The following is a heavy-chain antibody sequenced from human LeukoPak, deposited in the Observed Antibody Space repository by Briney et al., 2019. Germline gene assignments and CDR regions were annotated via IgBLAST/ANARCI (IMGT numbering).Heavy chain of an antibody. CDR1: GFTFSSYA. CDR2: ISGNGGST. J-gene: IGHJ4*02. D-gene: IGHD2-15*01. V-gene: IGHV3-23*01. CDR3: ANANCSGGSCYPDPFDY. Sequence: GGSLRLSCAASGFTFSSYAMSWVRQAPGKGLEWVSAISGNGGSTYYADSVKGRFTISRDNSKNTLYLQMNSLRAEDTAVYYCANANCSGGSCYPDPFDYWGQGTLVTVSS.